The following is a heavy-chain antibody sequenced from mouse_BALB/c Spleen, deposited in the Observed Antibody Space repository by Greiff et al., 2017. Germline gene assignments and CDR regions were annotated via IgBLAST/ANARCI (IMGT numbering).Heavy chain of an antibody. Sequence: EVMLVESGGGLVKPGGSLKLSCAASGFTFSDYYMYWVRQTPEKRLEWVATISDGGSYTYYPDSVKGRFTISRDNAKNNLYLQMSSLKSEDTAMYYCAREYRYVGAMDYWGQGTSVTVSS. CDR3: AREYRYVGAMDY. V-gene: IGHV5-4*02. CDR1: GFTFSDYY. CDR2: ISDGGSYT. J-gene: IGHJ4*01. D-gene: IGHD2-14*01.